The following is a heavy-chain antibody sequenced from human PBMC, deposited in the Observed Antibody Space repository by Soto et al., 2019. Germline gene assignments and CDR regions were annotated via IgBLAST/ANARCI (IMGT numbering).Heavy chain of an antibody. J-gene: IGHJ4*02. CDR1: GYSFISYC. Sequence: GXSQKISSKGSGYSFISYCIGWVRQMPGKGLEWMGIIYPGDSDTRYSPSFQGQVTISADKSISTAYLQWSSLKASDTAMYYCAARRDGYNAFDYWGQGTLVTVSS. V-gene: IGHV5-51*01. CDR3: AARRDGYNAFDY. D-gene: IGHD5-12*01. CDR2: IYPGDSDT.